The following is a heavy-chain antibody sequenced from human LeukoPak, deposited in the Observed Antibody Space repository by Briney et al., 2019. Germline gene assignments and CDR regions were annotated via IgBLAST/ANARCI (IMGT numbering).Heavy chain of an antibody. Sequence: QPSETLSLTCIVSGVSISGGDYWSWIRQHPGKGLEWIGYIFYRGNTYYSPSLKSRVSMPIDTSKNQFSLMLSSVTAADTAVYYCARVIEYSGRFDPWGQGTLVTVSS. V-gene: IGHV4-31*03. CDR1: GVSISGGDY. J-gene: IGHJ5*02. CDR3: ARVIEYSGRFDP. D-gene: IGHD1-26*01. CDR2: IFYRGNT.